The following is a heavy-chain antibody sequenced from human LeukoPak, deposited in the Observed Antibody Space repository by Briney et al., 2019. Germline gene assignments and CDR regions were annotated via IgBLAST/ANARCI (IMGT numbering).Heavy chain of an antibody. CDR2: IYYSGST. D-gene: IGHD2-2*01. Sequence: PSETLSLTCTVSGGSITSYFWSWIRQPPGKGLEWLGYIYYSGSTNYNPSLKSRVTISVDTSKNQFSLKLSSVTAADTAVYYCASIVVPPATTLYYYYMDVWGKGTTVTVSS. CDR3: ASIVVPPATTLYYYYMDV. CDR1: GGSITSYF. J-gene: IGHJ6*03. V-gene: IGHV4-59*01.